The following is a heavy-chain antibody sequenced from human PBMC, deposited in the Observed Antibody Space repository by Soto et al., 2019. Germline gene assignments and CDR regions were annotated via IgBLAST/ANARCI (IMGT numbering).Heavy chain of an antibody. V-gene: IGHV3-23*01. D-gene: IGHD3-10*01. CDR3: AKRHYYGSGSFALAT. J-gene: IGHJ4*03. CDR2: VSGDGYAS. Sequence: EVRLLESGGGLVQPGGSLRLSCAGSGFTFSSNAMSWVRQAPGKGLEWVSSVSGDGYASDYADSVKGRFTVSRHNSKNTLYLQMYSLRAEDTAVYYCAKRHYYGSGSFALATWGQGTLVTVSS. CDR1: GFTFSSNA.